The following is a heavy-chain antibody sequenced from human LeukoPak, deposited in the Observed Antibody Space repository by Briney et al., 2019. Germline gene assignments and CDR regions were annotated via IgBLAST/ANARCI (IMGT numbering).Heavy chain of an antibody. J-gene: IGHJ5*02. CDR1: GGSFSGYY. V-gene: IGHV4-34*01. Sequence: SETLSLTCAVYGGSFSGYYWSWIRHPPGKGLEWIGEMNHSGNTNYNASLKSRVIISVDTSKNQFSLKLSSVTAADTAVYYCARFGRSGASPWGQGTLVTVSS. CDR3: ARFGRSGASP. D-gene: IGHD2-15*01. CDR2: MNHSGNT.